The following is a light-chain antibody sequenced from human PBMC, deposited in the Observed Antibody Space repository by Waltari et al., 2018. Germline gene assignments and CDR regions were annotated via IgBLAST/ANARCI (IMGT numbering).Light chain of an antibody. CDR1: QRVSRY. CDR2: DAS. J-gene: IGKJ1*01. CDR3: QKYGRLPAT. V-gene: IGKV3-20*01. Sequence: IVLTQSPGTLSLSPGERATLSCRASQRVSRYLAWYQQKPGQAPRLLIYDASTRATGIPDRFSGSGSGTDFSLTISRLGPEDFAVYYCQKYGRLPATFGQGTKVEIK.